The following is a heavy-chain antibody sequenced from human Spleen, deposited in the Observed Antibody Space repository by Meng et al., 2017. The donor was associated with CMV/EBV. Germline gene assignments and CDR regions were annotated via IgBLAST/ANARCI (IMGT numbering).Heavy chain of an antibody. CDR2: IYYSGST. D-gene: IGHD3-3*01. V-gene: IGHV4-39*01. CDR3: ATYYDLWGP. CDR1: GGSISSSSYY. J-gene: IGHJ5*02. Sequence: GSLRLSCTVSGGSISSSSYYWGWIRQPPGKGLEWIGSIYYSGSTYYNPSLKSRVTISVDTSKNQFSLKLSSVTAADTAVYYCATYYDLWGPWGQGTLVTVSS.